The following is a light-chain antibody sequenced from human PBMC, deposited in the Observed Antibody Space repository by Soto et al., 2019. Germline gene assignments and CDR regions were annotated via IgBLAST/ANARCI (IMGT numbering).Light chain of an antibody. CDR1: QSISSY. V-gene: IGKV1-39*01. CDR2: AAS. Sequence: DIQMPQSPSSLSASVGDRVTITCRASQSISSYLNWYQQKPGKAPKLLIYAASSLKSGVPSRFSGSGSGTDFTLTISSLQPEVFETYYCQHSYSTPLTFGGGTKVEIK. J-gene: IGKJ4*01. CDR3: QHSYSTPLT.